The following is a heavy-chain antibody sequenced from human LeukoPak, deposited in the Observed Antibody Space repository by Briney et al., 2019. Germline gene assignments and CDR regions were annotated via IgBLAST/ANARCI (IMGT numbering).Heavy chain of an antibody. CDR3: VKDDGWVQYAN. CDR1: GFRFSKYA. D-gene: IGHD5-24*01. V-gene: IGHV3-23*01. Sequence: GGSLRLSCAASGFRFSKYAMAWVRQAPGKGLEWVSGISGSGGDSYYADSVKGRFITSRDNSKNTVYLQMNSLSAEDAAVYYCVKDDGWVQYANWGQGTLVTVSS. CDR2: ISGSGGDS. J-gene: IGHJ4*02.